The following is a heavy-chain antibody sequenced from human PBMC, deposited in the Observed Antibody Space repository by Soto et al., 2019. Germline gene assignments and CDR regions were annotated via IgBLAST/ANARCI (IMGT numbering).Heavy chain of an antibody. Sequence: QVQLQESGPGLVKPSQTLSLTCTVSGGSISSGGYYWSWIRQHPGKGLEWIGYIYYSGSTYYNPSLKSRVTISVDTSKNQFSLKLRSVNAADTAVYYCASNLNSGSYDGGFDYWGQGTLVTVSS. J-gene: IGHJ4*02. D-gene: IGHD1-26*01. V-gene: IGHV4-31*03. CDR3: ASNLNSGSYDGGFDY. CDR1: GGSISSGGYY. CDR2: IYYSGST.